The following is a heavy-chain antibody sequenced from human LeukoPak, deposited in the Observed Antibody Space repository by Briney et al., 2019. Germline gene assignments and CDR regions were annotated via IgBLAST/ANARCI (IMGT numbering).Heavy chain of an antibody. D-gene: IGHD2-2*01. J-gene: IGHJ4*02. CDR1: GGSFSGYY. CDR3: ARGPIVVVPAAMPREDY. CDR2: INHSGST. Sequence: PSETLSLTCAVYGGSFSGYYWSWIRQPPGKGLEWIGEINHSGSTNYNPSLKSRVTISVDTSKNQFSLKLSSVTAADTAVYYCARGPIVVVPAAMPREDYWGQGTLVTASS. V-gene: IGHV4-34*01.